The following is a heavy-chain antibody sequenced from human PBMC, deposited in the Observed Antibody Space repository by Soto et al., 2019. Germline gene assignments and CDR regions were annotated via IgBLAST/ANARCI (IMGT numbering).Heavy chain of an antibody. D-gene: IGHD6-6*01. CDR2: IIPIFGTA. CDR1: GGTFSSYA. V-gene: IGHV1-69*01. Sequence: QVQLVQSGAEVKKPGSSVKVSCKASGGTFSSYAISWVRQAPGQGLEWMGGIIPIFGTANYAQKFQGRVTITADESTSTAYMELSSLRSEDTAVYYCARDSSPPGGEAVEYSSSSFYWGQGTLVTVSS. CDR3: ARDSSPPGGEAVEYSSSSFY. J-gene: IGHJ4*02.